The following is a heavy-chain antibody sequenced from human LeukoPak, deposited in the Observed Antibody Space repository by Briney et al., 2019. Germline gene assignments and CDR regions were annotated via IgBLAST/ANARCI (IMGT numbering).Heavy chain of an antibody. D-gene: IGHD5-18*01. CDR2: NNGYNRNT. V-gene: IGHV1-18*01. Sequence: ALVKDSCAASGYTFTSYGISCVRQAPGQGLEWVGWNNGYNRNTTDAQKLQCSITMNKDTYTRTAYMKLRRLRYNDTSLYYSARYGYSYGSDDFDIWGQGTMVTVSS. CDR3: ARYGYSYGSDDFDI. CDR1: GYTFTSYG. J-gene: IGHJ3*02.